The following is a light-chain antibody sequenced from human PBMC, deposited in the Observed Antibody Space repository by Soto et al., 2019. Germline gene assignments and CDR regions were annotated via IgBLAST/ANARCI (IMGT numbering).Light chain of an antibody. J-gene: IGKJ5*01. Sequence: EILLTQSPGTLSLSPGDRATLSCRSSQTVSNIYLVWYQQRPGQAPRLLIYGASTRATGLPARFSGSGSGTDFTLTISSLQSEDFAVYYCQQYNTWPPITFGQGTRLEIK. CDR1: QTVSNI. V-gene: IGKV3-15*01. CDR2: GAS. CDR3: QQYNTWPPIT.